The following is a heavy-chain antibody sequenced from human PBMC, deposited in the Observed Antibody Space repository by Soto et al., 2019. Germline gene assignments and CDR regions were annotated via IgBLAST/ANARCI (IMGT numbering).Heavy chain of an antibody. D-gene: IGHD3-10*01. CDR1: GFTFGSYA. CDR3: SKDNGNYGSGSFSH. Sequence: ESGGGLVQPGGSLRLSFAASGFTFGSYAMSWVRQAPWTGLGWVSLISGTGDSSEYVNSVKGRFTISRDYSKTTVFLQMNRLRAEDTAVYFCSKDNGNYGSGSFSHWGQGTLVTVSS. J-gene: IGHJ4*02. CDR2: ISGTGDSS. V-gene: IGHV3-23*01.